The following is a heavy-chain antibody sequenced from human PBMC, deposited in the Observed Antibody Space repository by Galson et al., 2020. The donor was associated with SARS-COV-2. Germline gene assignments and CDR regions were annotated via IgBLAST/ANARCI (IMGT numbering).Heavy chain of an antibody. CDR2: LYHRGTT. Sequence: SETLSLTCIVSFGSISSTNWWSWVRQPPGKGLEWIGELYHRGTTRYNPSLKSRVTISLDKSKNQFSLNLSSVTAADTALYYCARRRYSSDWYGDAFDIWGQGTRVTVSS. J-gene: IGHJ3*02. D-gene: IGHD6-19*01. V-gene: IGHV4-4*02. CDR1: FGSISSTNW. CDR3: ARRRYSSDWYGDAFDI.